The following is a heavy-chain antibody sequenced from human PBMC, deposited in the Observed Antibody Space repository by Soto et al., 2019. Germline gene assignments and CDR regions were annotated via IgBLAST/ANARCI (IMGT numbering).Heavy chain of an antibody. CDR1: GYTFTTYA. J-gene: IGHJ4*02. V-gene: IGHV1-3*01. D-gene: IGHD6-13*01. CDR2: INAGNGNT. Sequence: QVQLVPSGAEVKKPGASVKVSCKASGYTFTTYAMHWVRQAPGQRLEWMGWINAGNGNTKYSQKFQGRVTITRDTSASTAYMELSSLRSEDTAVYYCAAQEQLDGYLDYWGQGTLVTVSS. CDR3: AAQEQLDGYLDY.